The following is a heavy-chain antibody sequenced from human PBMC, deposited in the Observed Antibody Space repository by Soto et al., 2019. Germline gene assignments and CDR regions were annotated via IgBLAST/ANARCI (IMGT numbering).Heavy chain of an antibody. CDR2: IIPIFGTA. Sequence: QVQLVQSGAEVKKPGSSVKVSCKASGGTFSSYAISWVRQAPGQGLEWMGGIIPIFGTANYAQKFQGRVTITADESTSTAYMELSSLRSEDTAVYYCARLPGGTTVNTGWYYFDYWGQGTLVTVAS. D-gene: IGHD4-4*01. CDR3: ARLPGGTTVNTGWYYFDY. CDR1: GGTFSSYA. J-gene: IGHJ4*02. V-gene: IGHV1-69*01.